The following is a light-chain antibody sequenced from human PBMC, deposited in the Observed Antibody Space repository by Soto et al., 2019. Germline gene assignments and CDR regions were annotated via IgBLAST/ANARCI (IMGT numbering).Light chain of an antibody. CDR1: SSDVGGYKY. CDR3: AAWDDSLSGRV. J-gene: IGLJ1*01. V-gene: IGLV2-14*01. CDR2: EVS. Sequence: QSALTQPASVSGSPGQSITISCTGTSSDVGGYKYVSWYQQHPGKAPKLMIYEVSNRPSGISNRFSGSKSGNTASLTISGLQAEDEAEYYCAAWDDSLSGRVFGTGTKLTVL.